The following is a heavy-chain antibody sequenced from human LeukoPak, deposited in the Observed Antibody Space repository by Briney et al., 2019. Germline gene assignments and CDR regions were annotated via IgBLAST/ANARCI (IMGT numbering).Heavy chain of an antibody. CDR1: GGTFSSYA. Sequence: GASVKVSCKASGGTFSSYAISWVRQAPGQGLEWMGGIIPIFGTANYAQKFQGRVTITADESTSTAYMELSSLRSEDTAVYYCARTLVWQLARAHAFDIWGQGTMVTVSS. D-gene: IGHD6-6*01. J-gene: IGHJ3*02. CDR2: IIPIFGTA. V-gene: IGHV1-69*13. CDR3: ARTLVWQLARAHAFDI.